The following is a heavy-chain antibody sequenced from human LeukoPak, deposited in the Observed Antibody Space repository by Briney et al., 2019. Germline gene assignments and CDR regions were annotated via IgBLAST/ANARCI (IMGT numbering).Heavy chain of an antibody. CDR1: GGSLSGYY. J-gene: IGHJ4*02. D-gene: IGHD6-19*01. Sequence: PSETLSLTCTVSGGSLSGYYWRWIRQPPGKGLEWIGYIYYSGSTNYNPSLKSRVTISVDTSKNQLSLKLTSVTAADTAVYYCARRDSSGWNYFDYWGQGTLVTVSS. V-gene: IGHV4-59*08. CDR3: ARRDSSGWNYFDY. CDR2: IYYSGST.